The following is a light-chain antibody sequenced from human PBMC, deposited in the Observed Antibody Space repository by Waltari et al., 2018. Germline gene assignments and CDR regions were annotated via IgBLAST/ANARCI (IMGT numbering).Light chain of an antibody. J-gene: IGKJ1*01. V-gene: IGKV3-11*01. CDR2: RAS. Sequence: EIVLTQSPATLSLSPGERATLPCRASQGVSSYLAWYQQMPGQPPRLLIHRASNRATGIPARFSGSGSGTDFTLTISSLEPEDFAVYYCQQRSNWPRTFGQGTKVEIK. CDR1: QGVSSY. CDR3: QQRSNWPRT.